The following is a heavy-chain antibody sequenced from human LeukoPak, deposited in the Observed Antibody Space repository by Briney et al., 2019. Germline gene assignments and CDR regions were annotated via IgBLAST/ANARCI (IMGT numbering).Heavy chain of an antibody. CDR3: ATGGSYLVY. J-gene: IGHJ4*02. D-gene: IGHD3-10*01. CDR2: IYATGST. Sequence: KPSETLSLTCSVSGGSITSYNWSWIRQPAGKGLEWIGRIYATGSTNYNPSLKSRVTISVDKSKNQFSLKLSSVTAADTAAYYCATGGSYLVYWGQGTLVTVSS. V-gene: IGHV4-4*07. CDR1: GGSITSYN.